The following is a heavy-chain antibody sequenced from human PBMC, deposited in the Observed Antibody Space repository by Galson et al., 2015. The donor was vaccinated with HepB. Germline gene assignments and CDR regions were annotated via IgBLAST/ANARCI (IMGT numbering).Heavy chain of an antibody. CDR1: GFTFTNYA. D-gene: IGHD6-25*01. CDR2: LSAGGGST. J-gene: IGHJ3*02. CDR3: AKGEAAAASNAFDI. Sequence: SLRLSCAASGFTFTNYALSWVRQAPGRGLAWVSGLSAGGGSTFYADSVKGRFSISRDRSKNTVYLQMNSLRAEDTAVYYCAKGEAAAASNAFDIWGQGTMVTVSS. V-gene: IGHV3-23*01.